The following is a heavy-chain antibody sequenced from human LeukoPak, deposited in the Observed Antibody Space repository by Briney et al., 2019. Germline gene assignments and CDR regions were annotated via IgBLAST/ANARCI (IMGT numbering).Heavy chain of an antibody. CDR2: INSDGSST. Sequence: GGSLRLSCAAPGFTFSSYWMHWVRQAPGKGLVWVSRINSDGSSTKYADSVKGRFTISRDNAKKTLYVQMNNLRAEDTAVYYCARVDPKAPGDYSWGRGTLVTVSS. CDR1: GFTFSSYW. D-gene: IGHD2-2*03. V-gene: IGHV3-74*03. CDR3: ARVDPKAPGDYS. J-gene: IGHJ4*02.